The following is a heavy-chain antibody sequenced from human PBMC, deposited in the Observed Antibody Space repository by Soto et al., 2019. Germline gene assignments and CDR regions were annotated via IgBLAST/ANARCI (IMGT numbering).Heavy chain of an antibody. D-gene: IGHD5-12*01. V-gene: IGHV2-5*02. CDR3: AHREGYGRLDY. CDR2: LYGDDSK. J-gene: IGHJ4*02. CDR1: GFSLSTSGLG. Sequence: QITLKESGPTLVKPTQTLTLTCTFSGFSLSTSGLGVGWILQPPGKALEWLAILYGDDSKRYSPSLKSMLTIPTDTSQTQVVLTMTNMDFVDTATYYCAHREGYGRLDYWGQGILVTVSS.